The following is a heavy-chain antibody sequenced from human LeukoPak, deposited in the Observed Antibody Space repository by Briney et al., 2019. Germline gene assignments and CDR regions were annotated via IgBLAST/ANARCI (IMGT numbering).Heavy chain of an antibody. J-gene: IGHJ3*02. Sequence: PSETLSLTCTVSGGSISSYYWSWLRQPPGKGLEWIGYIYYSGSTNYNPSLKSRVTISVDTSKNQFSLKLSSVTAADTAVYYCAGERTRGYNLPDDAFDIWGQGTMVTVSS. CDR2: IYYSGST. V-gene: IGHV4-59*01. CDR1: GGSISSYY. D-gene: IGHD1-14*01. CDR3: AGERTRGYNLPDDAFDI.